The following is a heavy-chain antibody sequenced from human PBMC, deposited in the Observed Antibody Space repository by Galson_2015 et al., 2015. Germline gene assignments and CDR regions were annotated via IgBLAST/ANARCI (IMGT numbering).Heavy chain of an antibody. CDR3: ARTSSGIALTRKFDY. D-gene: IGHD4-11*01. CDR2: IDWDSDK. CDR1: GFSLNSSGLS. Sequence: PALVKPTQTLTLTCTFSGFSLNSSGLSVNWIHQPPGKALEWLALIDWDSDKNYSTSLQSRLTISKDTSKNQVVITMTDMDTADIATYYCARTSSGIALTRKFDYWGQAPLVTVTS. V-gene: IGHV2-70*01. J-gene: IGHJ4*02.